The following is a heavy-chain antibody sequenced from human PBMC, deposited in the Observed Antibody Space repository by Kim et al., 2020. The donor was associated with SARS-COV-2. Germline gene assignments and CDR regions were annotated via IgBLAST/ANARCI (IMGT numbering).Heavy chain of an antibody. V-gene: IGHV1-2*06. CDR1: GYTFTDYY. J-gene: IGHJ4*02. D-gene: IGHD2-15*01. CDR2: INPNSGAT. Sequence: ASVKVSCKASGYTFTDYYMHWVRQAPGQGLEWMGRINPNSGATNYAQNFHGRLTMTRDTSISTAYMELSRLRSDDTAVYYCARLGYCSGGSCRAFDYWGQGPLVTVSS. CDR3: ARLGYCSGGSCRAFDY.